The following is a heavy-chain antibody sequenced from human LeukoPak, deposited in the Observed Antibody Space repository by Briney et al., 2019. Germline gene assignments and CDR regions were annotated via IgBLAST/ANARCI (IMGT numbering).Heavy chain of an antibody. D-gene: IGHD3-22*01. CDR2: IIPIFGTA. V-gene: IGHV1-69*05. CDR3: AISYYYDSSGYLVDY. Sequence: GASVKVSCKASGGTFSSYAISWVRQAPGQGLEWMGRIIPIFGTANYAQKFQGRVTITTDESTSTAYMELSSLRSEDTAAYYCAISYYYDSSGYLVDYWGQGTLVTVSS. CDR1: GGTFSSYA. J-gene: IGHJ4*02.